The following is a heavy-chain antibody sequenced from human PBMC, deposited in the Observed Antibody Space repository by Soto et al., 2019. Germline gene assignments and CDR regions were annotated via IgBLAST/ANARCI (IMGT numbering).Heavy chain of an antibody. CDR3: ARSSQWLVGGLDY. CDR2: ISSSSSTI. V-gene: IGHV3-48*01. Sequence: EVQLVESGGGLVQPGGSLRLSCAASGFTFSSYSMNWVRQAPGKGLEWVSYISSSSSTIYYADSVKGRFTISRDNAKNSLDLQMNSLRAEDTAVYYCARSSQWLVGGLDYWGQGTLVTVSS. CDR1: GFTFSSYS. J-gene: IGHJ4*02. D-gene: IGHD6-19*01.